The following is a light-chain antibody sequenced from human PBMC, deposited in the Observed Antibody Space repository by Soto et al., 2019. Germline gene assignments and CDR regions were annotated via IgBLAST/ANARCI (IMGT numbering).Light chain of an antibody. CDR2: KVS. Sequence: DVVLTQSPLSLPVTLGQPASISCRSCQSLVYSDGNSYLSWFHQRPGQSPRRLIYKVSNRDSGVPDRFSDSGSGTDFTLNISRVEAADLGVYYCMQPTHWPWPFGQGTKVAIQ. CDR3: MQPTHWPWP. V-gene: IGKV2-30*01. CDR1: QSLVYSDGNSY. J-gene: IGKJ1*01.